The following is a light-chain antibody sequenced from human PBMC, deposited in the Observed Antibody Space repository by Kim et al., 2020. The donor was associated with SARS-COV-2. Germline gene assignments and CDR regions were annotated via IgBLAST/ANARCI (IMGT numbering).Light chain of an antibody. Sequence: SVSPGEKATLSCRASRSVNTNLAWYQQKAGQTPRLLVYGASTRATGIPARFSGSGSGTEFTLTISSLQSEDFAVYYCHHYNNWPRTYGQGTKLEI. CDR2: GAS. V-gene: IGKV3-15*01. CDR1: RSVNTN. J-gene: IGKJ2*01. CDR3: HHYNNWPRT.